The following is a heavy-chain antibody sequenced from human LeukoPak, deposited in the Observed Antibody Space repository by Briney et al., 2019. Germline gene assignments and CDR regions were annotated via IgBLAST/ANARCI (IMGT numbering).Heavy chain of an antibody. CDR1: GGSISSYY. Sequence: SETLSLTCTVSGGSISSYYWSWIRQPPGKGLEWIGCIYYIGSTNYNPSLKTRGSISADTCKNQFSLMLRPLTAADTAVSYCARAPRYCSSTSCYHDAFDIWGQGTMVTVSS. CDR2: IYYIGST. D-gene: IGHD2-2*01. CDR3: ARAPRYCSSTSCYHDAFDI. J-gene: IGHJ3*02. V-gene: IGHV4-59*01.